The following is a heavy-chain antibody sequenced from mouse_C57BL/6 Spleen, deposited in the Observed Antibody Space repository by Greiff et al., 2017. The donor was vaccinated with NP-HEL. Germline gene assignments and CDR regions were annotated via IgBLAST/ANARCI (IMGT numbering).Heavy chain of an antibody. V-gene: IGHV1-74*01. D-gene: IGHD2-4*01. J-gene: IGHJ4*01. CDR3: AIGGTMITTEYYYAMDY. CDR2: IHPSDSDT. Sequence: VQLQQSGAELVKPGASVKVSCKASGYTFTSYWMHWVKQRPGPGLEWIGRIHPSDSDTNYNQKFKGKATLTVDKSSSTAYMQLSSLTSEDSAVYYGAIGGTMITTEYYYAMDYWGQGTSGTVSS. CDR1: GYTFTSYW.